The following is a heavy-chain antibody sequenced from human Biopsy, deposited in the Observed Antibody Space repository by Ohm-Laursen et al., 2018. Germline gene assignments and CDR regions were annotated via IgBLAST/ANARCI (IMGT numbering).Heavy chain of an antibody. CDR3: ARESALAGDFDS. Sequence: SDTLSLTCTVSGASVTSGSYYWSWIRQPPGKGLEWLGNISNIGSTNYNPSLKSRVTISVDTSKNHFSLKLTSVTAADTAVYYCARESALAGDFDSWGQGTLVTVSS. D-gene: IGHD6-19*01. V-gene: IGHV4-61*01. CDR1: GASVTSGSYY. CDR2: ISNIGST. J-gene: IGHJ4*02.